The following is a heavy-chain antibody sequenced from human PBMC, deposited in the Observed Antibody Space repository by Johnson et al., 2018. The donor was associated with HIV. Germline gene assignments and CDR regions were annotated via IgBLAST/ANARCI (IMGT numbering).Heavy chain of an antibody. CDR1: GCTFSNYW. D-gene: IGHD3-10*01. CDR3: ATGGGPAYEI. V-gene: IGHV3-7*01. J-gene: IGHJ3*02. CDR2: INQDGGEK. Sequence: VQLVESGGGVVQPGRSLRLSCAACGCTFSNYWMTWVRQAPGKGLEWVANINQDGGEKIYVDSVKGRFTISRDNAKNTVYLQMNSLRAEDTAVYYCATGGGPAYEIWGQGTMVTVSS.